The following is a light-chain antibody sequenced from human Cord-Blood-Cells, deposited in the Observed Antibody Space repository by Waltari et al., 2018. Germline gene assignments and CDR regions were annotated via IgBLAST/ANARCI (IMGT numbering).Light chain of an antibody. V-gene: IGLV1-40*01. Sequence: QSVLTQPPSVSGAPGQSVTISCTGSSSTIGAGYDLHCHQQLPGTAPKLLIYGNSNRPSGVPDRFSGSKSGTSASLAITGLQAEDEADYYCQSYDSSLSGSVVFGGGTKLTVL. CDR2: GNS. CDR3: QSYDSSLSGSVV. J-gene: IGLJ2*01. CDR1: SSTIGAGYD.